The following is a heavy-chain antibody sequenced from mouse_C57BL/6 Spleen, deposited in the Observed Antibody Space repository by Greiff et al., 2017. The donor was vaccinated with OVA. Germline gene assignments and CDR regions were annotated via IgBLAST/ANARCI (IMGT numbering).Heavy chain of an antibody. J-gene: IGHJ3*01. V-gene: IGHV5-4*01. Sequence: EVKLVESGGGLVKPGGSLKLSCAASGFTFSSYAMSWVRQTPEKRLEWVATISDGGSYTYYPDNVKGRFIISRDNAKTDLYLQMSHLKSEDPPMYYCARDLVTTVVAPVAFWGQGTLVTVSA. CDR2: ISDGGSYT. D-gene: IGHD1-1*01. CDR1: GFTFSSYA. CDR3: ARDLVTTVVAPVAF.